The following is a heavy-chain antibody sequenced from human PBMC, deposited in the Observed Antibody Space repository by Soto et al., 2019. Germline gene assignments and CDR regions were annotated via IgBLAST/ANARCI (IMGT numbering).Heavy chain of an antibody. J-gene: IGHJ4*02. CDR2: IYYSGST. V-gene: IGHV4-31*02. CDR1: GGSINSGGYY. CDR3: ERAQNIFGIITVFDY. Sequence: KPSETLSLTCTVSGGSINSGGYYWSWIRQHPGKGLEWIGYIYYSGSTYYNPSLKSRVTISIDTSKNQFSLKLSSVTAADTAVYYCERAQNIFGIITVFDYWGQGTLVTVSS. D-gene: IGHD3-3*02.